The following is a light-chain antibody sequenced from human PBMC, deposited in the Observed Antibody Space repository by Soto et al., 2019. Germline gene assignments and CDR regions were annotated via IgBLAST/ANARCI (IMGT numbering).Light chain of an antibody. CDR3: QQYNSYSGYT. CDR2: DAS. J-gene: IGKJ2*01. CDR1: QSMNRW. V-gene: IGKV1-5*01. Sequence: DIQMTQSPSTLSASVGDRVTITCRASQSMNRWLAWYQQKPGKAPKLLIYDASSLESGVPSTFSGSGSGTEFTLTISSLQPDDFASYYCQQYNSYSGYTFGQGTKLEIK.